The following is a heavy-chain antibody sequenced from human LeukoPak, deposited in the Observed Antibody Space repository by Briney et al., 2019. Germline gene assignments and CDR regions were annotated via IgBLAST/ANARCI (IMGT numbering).Heavy chain of an antibody. CDR2: ISSSSSYI. D-gene: IGHD3-22*01. Sequence: PGGSLRLSCAASGFTFSSYSMNWVRQAPGKGLEWVSSISSSSSYIYYADSVKGRFTISRDNAKNSLYLQMNSLRAEDTAVYYCARGPVYYDSSGYYYWGQGTLVTVSS. V-gene: IGHV3-21*01. CDR1: GFTFSSYS. J-gene: IGHJ4*02. CDR3: ARGPVYYDSSGYYY.